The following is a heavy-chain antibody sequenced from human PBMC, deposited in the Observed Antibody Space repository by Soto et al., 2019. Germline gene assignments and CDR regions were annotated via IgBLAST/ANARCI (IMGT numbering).Heavy chain of an antibody. V-gene: IGHV4-39*01. CDR3: ARTFQLRQIDY. Sequence: SSETLSLTCTVSGGSISSSSYYWGWIRQPPGKGLEWIGSIYYSGSTYYNPSLKSRVTISVDTSKNQFSLKLSSVTAADTAVYYCARTFQLRQIDYWGQGTLVTVSS. CDR1: GGSISSSSYY. CDR2: IYYSGST. D-gene: IGHD1-1*01. J-gene: IGHJ4*02.